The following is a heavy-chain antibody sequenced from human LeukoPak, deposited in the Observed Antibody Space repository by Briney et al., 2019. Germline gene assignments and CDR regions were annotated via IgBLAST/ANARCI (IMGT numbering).Heavy chain of an antibody. CDR2: ISPKSGRG. J-gene: IGHJ5*02. D-gene: IGHD3-9*01. Sequence: ASVKVSCKASGYTFSNYAISWVRQAPGQGLEWIGWISPKSGRGSYANNFQGRVTMTTDTSTSTVYMELTSLTSDDTAVYYCARDVVTDYYWWFDPWGQGTLVTVSS. CDR3: ARDVVTDYYWWFDP. V-gene: IGHV1-18*04. CDR1: GYTFSNYA.